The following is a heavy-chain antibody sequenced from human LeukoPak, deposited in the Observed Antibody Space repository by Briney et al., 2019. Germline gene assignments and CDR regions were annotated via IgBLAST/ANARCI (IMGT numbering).Heavy chain of an antibody. D-gene: IGHD6-25*01. CDR2: IIPIFGTA. J-gene: IGHJ4*02. CDR1: GGTFSSYA. V-gene: IGHV1-69*05. Sequence: SVKVSCKASGGTFSSYAISWVRQAPGQGLEWMGGIIPIFGTANYAQKFQGRVTITMDESTSTAYMELSSLRSEDTAVYYCARSSSGWLYPSYFDYWGQGTLVTVSS. CDR3: ARSSSGWLYPSYFDY.